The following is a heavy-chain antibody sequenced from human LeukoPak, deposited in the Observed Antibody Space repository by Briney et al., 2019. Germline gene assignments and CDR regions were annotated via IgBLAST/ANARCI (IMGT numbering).Heavy chain of an antibody. Sequence: PSETLSLTCTVSGGSISSYYWSWIRQPPGKGLEWIGYIYTSGSTNYNPSLKSRVTISVDASKNQFSLKLSSVAAADKAVYYCARGVGEQLVYYYYYYMDVWGKGTTVTVSS. V-gene: IGHV4-4*09. D-gene: IGHD6-13*01. CDR1: GGSISSYY. CDR3: ARGVGEQLVYYYYYYMDV. J-gene: IGHJ6*03. CDR2: IYTSGST.